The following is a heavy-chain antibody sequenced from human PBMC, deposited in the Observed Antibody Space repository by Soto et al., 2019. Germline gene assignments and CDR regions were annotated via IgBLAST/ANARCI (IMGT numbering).Heavy chain of an antibody. CDR2: INHSGST. Sequence: QVQLQQWGAGLLKPSETLSLTCAVYGGSFSGYYWSWIRQPPGKGLEWIGEINHSGSTNYNPSLKRRVTISVDTSKNQFSLKLSSVTAADTAVYYCARGLPGLRYFDWLPHFDYWGQGTLVTVSS. J-gene: IGHJ4*02. V-gene: IGHV4-34*01. CDR3: ARGLPGLRYFDWLPHFDY. CDR1: GGSFSGYY. D-gene: IGHD3-9*01.